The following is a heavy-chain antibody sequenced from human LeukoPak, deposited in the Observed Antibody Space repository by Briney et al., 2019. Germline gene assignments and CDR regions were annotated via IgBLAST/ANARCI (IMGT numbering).Heavy chain of an antibody. Sequence: PGGSLRLSCAVSGLTFSDYAMAWVRQAPGKGLEWVSYISSSGSTIYYADSVKGRFTISRDNAKNSLYLQMNSLRAEDTAVYYCARDLHRYCSGGSCPDYWGQGTLVTVSS. CDR3: ARDLHRYCSGGSCPDY. V-gene: IGHV3-11*01. J-gene: IGHJ4*02. CDR2: ISSSGSTI. CDR1: GLTFSDYA. D-gene: IGHD2-15*01.